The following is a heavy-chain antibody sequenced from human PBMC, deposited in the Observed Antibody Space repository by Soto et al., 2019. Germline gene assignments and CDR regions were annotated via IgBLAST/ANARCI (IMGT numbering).Heavy chain of an antibody. V-gene: IGHV4-30-2*01. CDR1: GGSISSGGYS. Sequence: PSETLSLTCAVSGGSISSGGYSWSWIRQPPGKGLEWIGYIYHSGSTYYNPSLESRVTISVDRSKNQFSLKLSSVTAADTSVYYCARDLRAAAGRPGWFDPWGQGTLVTVSS. D-gene: IGHD6-13*01. CDR3: ARDLRAAAGRPGWFDP. CDR2: IYHSGST. J-gene: IGHJ5*02.